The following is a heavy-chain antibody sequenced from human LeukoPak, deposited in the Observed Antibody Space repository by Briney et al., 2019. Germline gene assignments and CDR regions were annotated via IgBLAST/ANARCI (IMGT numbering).Heavy chain of an antibody. CDR2: INPISGGT. J-gene: IGHJ4*02. D-gene: IGHD3-3*01. CDR1: GYTFTCYY. V-gene: IGHV1-2*02. CDR3: GRADFSSGPLDY. Sequence: SVKVSCKASGYTFTCYYLHWVRQAPGQGGDWMGWINPISGGTNNAQKFQGRVTMTLETSIRTSHMELSRLRAGDRDGYYCGRADFSSGPLDYWGQGTLVTVSS.